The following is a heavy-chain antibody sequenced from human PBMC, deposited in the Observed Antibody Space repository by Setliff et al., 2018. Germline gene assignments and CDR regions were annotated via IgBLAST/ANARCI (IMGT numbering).Heavy chain of an antibody. J-gene: IGHJ4*02. CDR2: INYRGNT. CDR3: ARLSPYNTGPPFDY. V-gene: IGHV4-39*02. D-gene: IGHD2-8*02. CDR1: GGPISSSNYY. Sequence: PSETLSLTCTVSGGPISSSNYYWGWIRQPPGKGLEWIGSINYRGNTHDNPSIRSRVTMPVDTSKTHFSLRLKSVTAADTAVHYCARLSPYNTGPPFDYWGQGTLVT.